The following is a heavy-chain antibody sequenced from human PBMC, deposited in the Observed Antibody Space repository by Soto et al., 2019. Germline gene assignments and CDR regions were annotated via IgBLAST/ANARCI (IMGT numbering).Heavy chain of an antibody. V-gene: IGHV4-34*01. Sequence: SETLSLTCAVYGGSFSGYYWSWIRQPPGKGLEWIGEINHSGSTNYNPSLKSRVTISVDTSKNQFSLKLSSVTAADTAVYYCARGRFGDGSDVVIHPTILFDYWGQGTLVTVSS. CDR2: INHSGST. J-gene: IGHJ4*02. CDR1: GGSFSGYY. D-gene: IGHD3-22*01. CDR3: ARGRFGDGSDVVIHPTILFDY.